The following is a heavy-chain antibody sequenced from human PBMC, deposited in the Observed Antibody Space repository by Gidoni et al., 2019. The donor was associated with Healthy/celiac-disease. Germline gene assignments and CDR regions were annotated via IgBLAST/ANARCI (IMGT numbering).Heavy chain of an antibody. CDR1: GGSVSSGRYY. J-gene: IGHJ4*02. V-gene: IGHV4-61*01. CDR3: ARDSVGRGYSYGEIDY. Sequence: QVQLQQSGPGLVKPSDTLSLTCPVPGGSVSSGRYYWSWIRQPPGKGLEWIGYIYYRGSTNYNPSLKSRVTISVDTSKNQFSLKLSSVTAADTAVYYCARDSVGRGYSYGEIDYWGQGTLVTVSS. D-gene: IGHD5-18*01. CDR2: IYYRGST.